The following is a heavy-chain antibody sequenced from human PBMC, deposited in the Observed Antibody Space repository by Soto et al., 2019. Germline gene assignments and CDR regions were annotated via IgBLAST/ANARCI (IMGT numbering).Heavy chain of an antibody. CDR3: AHRLTLNSNWNYGRFDY. D-gene: IGHD1-7*01. J-gene: IGHJ4*02. Sequence: SGRTLVNPTQTLTLTCTFSGFSLRTSGVGVGWISQPPGKALEWLALIYWDDDKRYCPSLKNRLTITKDTSKNQVVLTMTNMDPVDTATYFCAHRLTLNSNWNYGRFDYWGQGTLVT. V-gene: IGHV2-5*02. CDR2: IYWDDDK. CDR1: GFSLRTSGVG.